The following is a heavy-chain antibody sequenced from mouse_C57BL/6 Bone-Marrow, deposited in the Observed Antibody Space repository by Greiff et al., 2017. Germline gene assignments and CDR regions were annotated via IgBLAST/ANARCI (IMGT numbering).Heavy chain of an antibody. CDR3: TTRSTVVATDAMDY. J-gene: IGHJ4*01. Sequence: VQLQQSGAELVRPGASVKLSCTASGFNIKDDYMHWVKQRPEQGLEWIGWIDPENGDTEYASKFQGKATITADTSSNTAYLQLSSLTSEDTAVXYCTTRSTVVATDAMDYWGQGTSVTVSS. V-gene: IGHV14-4*01. CDR2: IDPENGDT. D-gene: IGHD1-1*01. CDR1: GFNIKDDY.